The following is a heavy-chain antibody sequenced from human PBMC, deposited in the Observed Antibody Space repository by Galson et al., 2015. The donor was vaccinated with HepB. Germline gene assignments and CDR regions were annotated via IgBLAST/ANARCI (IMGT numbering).Heavy chain of an antibody. V-gene: IGHV3-30-3*01. CDR2: TSSAGTTQ. Sequence: SLRLSCAASGFTFRIFTMHWVRQAPGKGLEWVATTSSAGTTQYHADSVRGRFTISRDNSQNILDLQMNTLRREDTAVYYCARDAMGRGSGSYSAFDYWAREPWSPSPQ. CDR3: ARDAMGRGSGSYSAFDY. D-gene: IGHD1-26*01. J-gene: IGHJ4*02. CDR1: GFTFRIFT.